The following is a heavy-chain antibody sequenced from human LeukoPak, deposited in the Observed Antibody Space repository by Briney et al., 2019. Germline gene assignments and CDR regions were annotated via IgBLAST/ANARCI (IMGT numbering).Heavy chain of an antibody. D-gene: IGHD3-3*01. J-gene: IGHJ4*02. Sequence: GGSLRLSCAASGFTVSSNYMSWVRQAPGKGLEWVSVIYSGGSTYYADSVKGRFTISRDNSKNTLYLQMNSLRAEDTAVYYCARHYDFWSGYYYTWGQGTLVTVSS. CDR2: IYSGGST. V-gene: IGHV3-53*01. CDR1: GFTVSSNY. CDR3: ARHYDFWSGYYYT.